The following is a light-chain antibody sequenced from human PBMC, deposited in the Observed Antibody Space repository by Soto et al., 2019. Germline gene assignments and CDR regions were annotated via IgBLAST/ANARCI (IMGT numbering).Light chain of an antibody. CDR2: GAS. CDR1: QSVSSN. CDR3: QQSYNSPPT. V-gene: IGKV3-15*01. J-gene: IGKJ1*01. Sequence: EIVMTQSPATLSVSPGEGATVSCRASQSVSSNLAWYQQKPGQAPRLLIYGASTRATGIPARFSGSGSGTEFTLTISSLQPEDFATYSCQQSYNSPPTFGQGTRV.